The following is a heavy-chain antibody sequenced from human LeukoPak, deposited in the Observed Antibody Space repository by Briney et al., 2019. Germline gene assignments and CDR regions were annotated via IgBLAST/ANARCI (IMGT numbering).Heavy chain of an antibody. CDR3: ARDRGFEVGGDWEYYGMDV. CDR1: GGSISSSSYY. CDR2: IYYSGST. V-gene: IGHV4-39*07. D-gene: IGHD2-21*02. J-gene: IGHJ6*02. Sequence: SETLSLTCTVSGGSISSSSYYWGWIRQPPGKGLEWIGSIYYSGSTYYNPSLKSRVTISVDTSKNQFSLKLSSVTAADTAVYYCARDRGFEVGGDWEYYGMDVWGQGTTVTVSS.